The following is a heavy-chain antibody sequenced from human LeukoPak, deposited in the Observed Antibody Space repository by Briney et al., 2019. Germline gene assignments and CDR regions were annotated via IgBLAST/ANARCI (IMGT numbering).Heavy chain of an antibody. J-gene: IGHJ4*02. V-gene: IGHV3-11*01. CDR2: ISSSGSTI. CDR1: GFTFSDYY. Sequence: PGGSLRLSCAAFGFTFSDYYMSWIRQAPGKGLEWVSYISSSGSTIYYADSVKGRFTISRDNAKNSLYLQMNSLRAEDTAVYYCARQRGYSGYDPIDHWGQGTLVTVSS. CDR3: ARQRGYSGYDPIDH. D-gene: IGHD5-12*01.